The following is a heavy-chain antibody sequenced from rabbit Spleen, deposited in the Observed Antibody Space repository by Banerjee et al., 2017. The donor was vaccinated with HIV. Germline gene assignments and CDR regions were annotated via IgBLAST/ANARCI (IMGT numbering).Heavy chain of an antibody. Sequence: QEQLEESGGGLVKPEGSLTLTCKASGFDLSSYYDMSWVRQAPEKAPEWIGYINSNGGTVYASWAKGRFTISKTSSTTVTLQMTSLTAADTATYFCARGNSGNNWGFAWWGPGTLVTVS. D-gene: IGHD1-1*01. V-gene: IGHV1S45*01. CDR2: INSNGGT. CDR3: ARGNSGNNWGFAW. J-gene: IGHJ4*01. CDR1: GFDLSSYYD.